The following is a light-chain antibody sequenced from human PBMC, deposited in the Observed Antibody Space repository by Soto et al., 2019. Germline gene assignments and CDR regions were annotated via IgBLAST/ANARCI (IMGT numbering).Light chain of an antibody. J-gene: IGKJ1*01. Sequence: EIVLTQSPGILSLSPGEIATLSCRASQSVSNDFLAWYKQKPGQAPRLLIYGASTRATDVTDRFSGSGSGADFTLSISRLEPEDFAVYYCQQYGSSPPRTFGQGTKVE. V-gene: IGKV3-20*01. CDR2: GAS. CDR1: QSVSNDF. CDR3: QQYGSSPPRT.